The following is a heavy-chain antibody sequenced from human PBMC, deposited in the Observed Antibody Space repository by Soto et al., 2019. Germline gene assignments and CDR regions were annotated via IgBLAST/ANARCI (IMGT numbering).Heavy chain of an antibody. CDR3: ARHIAVSGTRGFDF. V-gene: IGHV4-4*02. CDR2: IYHSGST. J-gene: IGHJ4*02. CDR1: GGSISTNW. D-gene: IGHD6-19*01. Sequence: QVQLQESGPGLMKPSGTLSLTCAVSGGSISTNWWSWVRQPPGKGLEWIGEIYHSGSTNYNPSLKNRVTMSGDKSQNHLSLNLSSVTAADTAVYYCARHIAVSGTRGFDFWGQGTLVTVSS.